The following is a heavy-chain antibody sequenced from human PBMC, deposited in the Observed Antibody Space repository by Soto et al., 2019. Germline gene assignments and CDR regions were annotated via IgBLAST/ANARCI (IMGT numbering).Heavy chain of an antibody. CDR1: GYSFANYW. CDR3: ARTRGYSYGFLPPDFDY. Sequence: PWESLKISCKGSGYSFANYWIAWLRQMPGKGLEWMGNIYPGDSDTRYSPSFRGQVSISADKSIGTAYLQWSSLQASDTAIYYCARTRGYSYGFLPPDFDYWGQGTLVTVSS. J-gene: IGHJ4*02. V-gene: IGHV5-51*01. D-gene: IGHD5-18*01. CDR2: IYPGDSDT.